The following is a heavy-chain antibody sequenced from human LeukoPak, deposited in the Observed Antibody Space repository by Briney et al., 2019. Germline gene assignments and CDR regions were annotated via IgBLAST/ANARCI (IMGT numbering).Heavy chain of an antibody. V-gene: IGHV3-30*18. CDR3: AKDQTIVGPTGLDC. J-gene: IGHJ4*02. CDR1: GFTFSTYG. Sequence: GGSLRLSCAASGFTFSTYGMHWVRQAPGKGLEWVAVISYDGIYKYFTDSVKGRFTISRDNSKNTLYLQMSSLRAEDTAVYYCAKDQTIVGPTGLDCWGQGTLVTVSS. CDR2: ISYDGIYK. D-gene: IGHD1-26*01.